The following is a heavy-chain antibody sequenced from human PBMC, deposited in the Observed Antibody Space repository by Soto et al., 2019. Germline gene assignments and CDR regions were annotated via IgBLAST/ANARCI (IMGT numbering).Heavy chain of an antibody. J-gene: IGHJ5*02. CDR3: ARGIEMARIGWFDP. Sequence: GESLKISCKGSGYRFTSFWIGWVRQMPGKGLEWLGIIYPGDADIRYTPSFQGQVTMSADKSTSTAYLQWSSLKASDTAIYYCARGIEMARIGWFDPWGQGTLVTVSS. V-gene: IGHV5-51*01. D-gene: IGHD5-12*01. CDR2: IYPGDADI. CDR1: GYRFTSFW.